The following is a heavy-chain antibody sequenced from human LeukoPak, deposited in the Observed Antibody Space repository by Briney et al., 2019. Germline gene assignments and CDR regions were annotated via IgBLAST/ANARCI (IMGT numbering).Heavy chain of an antibody. V-gene: IGHV4-59*08. CDR3: ARQRGYGGNHFYFDY. J-gene: IGHJ4*02. CDR2: ISYTGST. CDR1: GGSISPYY. Sequence: PSETLSLTCTVSGGSISPYYWSWIRQPPGKGLEWIGYISYTGSTNYNPSLKSRVTISLDTSQNQFSLKLSSVTAADTAVYYCARQRGYGGNHFYFDYWGQGTLVTVSP. D-gene: IGHD4-23*01.